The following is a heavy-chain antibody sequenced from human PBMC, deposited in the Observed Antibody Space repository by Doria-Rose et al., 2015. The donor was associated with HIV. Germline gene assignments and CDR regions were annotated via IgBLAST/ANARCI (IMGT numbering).Heavy chain of an antibody. D-gene: IGHD6-13*01. CDR3: ARIKSSRWYHKYYFDF. Sequence: QESGPVLVKPTETLTLTCTVSGVSLSSPGMGVSWIRQPPGKALEWLANNFSDDERSYKTSLTSRITISRGTSKSQVVLTMTDMDPVDTATYYCARIKSSRWYHKYYFDFWGQGTLVIVSA. CDR1: GVSLSSPGMG. CDR2: NFSDDER. V-gene: IGHV2-26*01. J-gene: IGHJ4*02.